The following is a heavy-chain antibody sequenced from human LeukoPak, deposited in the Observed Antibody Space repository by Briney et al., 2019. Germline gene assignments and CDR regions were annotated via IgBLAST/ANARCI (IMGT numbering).Heavy chain of an antibody. CDR1: GGSITSSGFY. CDR2: IYYGGSA. J-gene: IGHJ5*02. V-gene: IGHV4-39*07. CDR3: AKPYYYDSRIDP. D-gene: IGHD3-22*01. Sequence: SETLSLTCTVSGGSITSSGFYWGWIRQPPGKGLEWIGNIYYGGSAYYNPSLKSRVTMSADTSKNQFSLKLSSVTAADTAVYYCAKPYYYDSRIDPWGQGILVTVSS.